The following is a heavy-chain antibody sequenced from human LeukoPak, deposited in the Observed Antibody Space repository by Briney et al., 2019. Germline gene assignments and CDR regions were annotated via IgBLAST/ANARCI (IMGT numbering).Heavy chain of an antibody. Sequence: PGGSLRLSCAASGFTFINYWMSWVRQAPGKGLEWVANIKQDGSEKYYVDSVKGRFSISRDNAKNSLYLQMNSLRAEDTAVYYCARDDYGGTRYWGQGTLVTVS. CDR2: IKQDGSEK. D-gene: IGHD4/OR15-4a*01. CDR1: GFTFINYW. J-gene: IGHJ4*02. CDR3: ARDDYGGTRY. V-gene: IGHV3-7*01.